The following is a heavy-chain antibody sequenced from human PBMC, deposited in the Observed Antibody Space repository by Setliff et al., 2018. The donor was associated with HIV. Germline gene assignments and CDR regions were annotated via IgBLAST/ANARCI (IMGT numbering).Heavy chain of an antibody. D-gene: IGHD5-12*01. CDR3: ATDGIGGWLRPMPDY. J-gene: IGHJ4*02. V-gene: IGHV4-38-2*02. CDR1: GYSINSDYY. Sequence: SETLSLTCTVSGYSINSDYYWAWIRQPPGRGLEWIGHIFQSGSTYYSPSLKNRVSMSVDTSQNQFSLRLTSLTAADTAVYYCATDGIGGWLRPMPDYWGQGTQVTVS. CDR2: IFQSGST.